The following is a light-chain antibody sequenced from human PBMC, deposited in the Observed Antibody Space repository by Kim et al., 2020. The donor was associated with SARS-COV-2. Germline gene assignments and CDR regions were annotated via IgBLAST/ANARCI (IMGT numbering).Light chain of an antibody. Sequence: SYELTQPPSVSVSPGQTASITCSGDKLGDKYACWYQQKPGQSPVLVIYQDSKRPSGIPERFSGSNSGNTATLTISGTQAMDEADSYCQAWDSSTAFYFFG. J-gene: IGLJ1*01. CDR2: QDS. V-gene: IGLV3-1*01. CDR3: QAWDSSTAFYF. CDR1: KLGDKY.